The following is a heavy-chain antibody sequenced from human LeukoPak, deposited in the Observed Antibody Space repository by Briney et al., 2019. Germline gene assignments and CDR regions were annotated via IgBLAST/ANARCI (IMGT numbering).Heavy chain of an antibody. V-gene: IGHV3-48*03. CDR1: GFTFSSYE. J-gene: IGHJ5*02. CDR3: TKFGGVIRWFDP. D-gene: IGHD3-16*01. Sequence: GSLRLSCAASGFTFSSYEMNWVRQAPGKGLEWVSYISSSGSTIYYADSVKRRVTSSRDNAKNSLYLQMNSLRAEDTAVYYCTKFGGVIRWFDPWGQGTLVTVSS. CDR2: ISSSGSTI.